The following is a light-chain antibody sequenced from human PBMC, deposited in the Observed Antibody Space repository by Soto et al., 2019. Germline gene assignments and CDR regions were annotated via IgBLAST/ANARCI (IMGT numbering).Light chain of an antibody. J-gene: IGLJ3*02. CDR3: AAWDDSLSGWV. CDR2: RNN. Sequence: QSVLTQPTSASGTPGQRVTISCSGSSSNIGSNYVYWYQQLPGTAPKLLIYRNNQRPSGVPDRFSGSKSGTSASPAISGLRSEDEADYYCAAWDDSLSGWVFGGGTKVTVL. V-gene: IGLV1-47*01. CDR1: SSNIGSNY.